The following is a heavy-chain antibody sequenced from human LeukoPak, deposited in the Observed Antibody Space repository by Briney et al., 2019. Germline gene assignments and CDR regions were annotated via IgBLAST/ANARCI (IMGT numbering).Heavy chain of an antibody. CDR1: GFTFSSYC. J-gene: IGHJ5*02. D-gene: IGHD2-2*01. CDR2: IKLDRSEK. Sequence: PGGSLRLSCAGSGFTFSSYCMNWVRQAPGKGLEWVANIKLDRSEKYYVDSVKGRFTISRDNAKNSLYLQMNSLRADDTAVYYCARGGYCSGTRCYFGNAPVPPKQLYNWFDPWGQGTLVTVSS. CDR3: ARGGYCSGTRCYFGNAPVPPKQLYNWFDP. V-gene: IGHV3-7*01.